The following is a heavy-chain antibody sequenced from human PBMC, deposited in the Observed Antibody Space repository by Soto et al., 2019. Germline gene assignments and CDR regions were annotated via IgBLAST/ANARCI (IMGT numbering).Heavy chain of an antibody. CDR2: IRGRGDST. J-gene: IGHJ4*02. V-gene: IGHV3-23*01. Sequence: EVQLLESGGGLVQPGGSLRLSCAASGFTFSSYGMSWVRQAPGKGLEWVSTIRGRGDSTYYADSVRGRFTISRDNSKNTLYLQMNSLRAEDTATYYCVPTPEGQPFDYWGQVTLVTVSS. CDR3: VPTPEGQPFDY. CDR1: GFTFSSYG. D-gene: IGHD2-2*01.